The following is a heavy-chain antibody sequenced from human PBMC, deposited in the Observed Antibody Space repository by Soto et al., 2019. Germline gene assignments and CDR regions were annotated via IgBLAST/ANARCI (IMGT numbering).Heavy chain of an antibody. J-gene: IGHJ4*02. D-gene: IGHD1-1*01. CDR1: GFTFSSYA. V-gene: IGHV3-23*01. CDR3: AKGPGQLELLYFDY. CDR2: ISGSGRST. Sequence: EVQLLESGGGLVQPGGSLRLSCAASGFTFSSYAMSWVRQAPGKGLELVSAISGSGRSTYYADSVKGRFTISGDNSNSARYLQMNIMRAEGTAVYYCAKGPGQLELLYFDYWGEGALVTVSS.